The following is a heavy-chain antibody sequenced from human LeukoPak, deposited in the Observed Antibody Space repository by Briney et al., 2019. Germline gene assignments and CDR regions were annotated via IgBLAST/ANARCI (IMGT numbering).Heavy chain of an antibody. D-gene: IGHD3-22*01. CDR2: ISYNGGRK. V-gene: IGHV3-30*04. CDR3: ARTLVVVITGGAFDI. CDR1: GFSFSSYA. J-gene: IGHJ3*02. Sequence: GGSLRLSCAASGFSFSSYAIHWVRQAPGKGLEWVALISYNGGRKDCADSVKGRFTIDRDNSKNTVYLQMNSLRAEDTAVYYCARTLVVVITGGAFDIWGQGTMVTVSS.